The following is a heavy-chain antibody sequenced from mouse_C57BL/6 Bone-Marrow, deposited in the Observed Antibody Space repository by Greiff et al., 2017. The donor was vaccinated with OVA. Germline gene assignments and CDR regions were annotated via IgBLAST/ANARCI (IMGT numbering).Heavy chain of an antibody. CDR3: ARPLLTLRGGDFDY. Sequence: VQLKQSGPELVKPGASVKISCKASGYTFTDYYMNWVKQSHGKSLEWIGDINPNNGGTSYNQKFKGKATLTVDKSSSTAYMELRSLTSEDSAVYYCARPLLTLRGGDFDYWGQGTTLTVSS. CDR2: INPNNGGT. D-gene: IGHD4-1*01. V-gene: IGHV1-26*01. J-gene: IGHJ2*01. CDR1: GYTFTDYY.